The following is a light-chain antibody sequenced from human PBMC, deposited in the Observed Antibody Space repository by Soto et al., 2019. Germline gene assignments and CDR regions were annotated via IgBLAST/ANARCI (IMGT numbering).Light chain of an antibody. CDR1: QNISSY. V-gene: IGKV1-39*01. CDR2: AAS. Sequence: DIQMTQSPSSLSASVGDRVTITCRASQNISSYLNCYQQKPGKAPKFLISAASSLQSGVPSRFSGSGSGTDFTLTISSLQLEDFATYFCQQSYISPLTFGGGTKVEIK. CDR3: QQSYISPLT. J-gene: IGKJ4*01.